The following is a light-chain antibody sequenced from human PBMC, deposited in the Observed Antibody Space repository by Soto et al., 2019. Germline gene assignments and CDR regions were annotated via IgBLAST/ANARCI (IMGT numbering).Light chain of an antibody. J-gene: IGLJ1*01. Sequence: QLVLTQPPSASGTPGQRVTISCSGGRTNIGSNTVNWYQQLPGAAPKVLIQNNNQRPSGVPDRFSGSKSGTSASLAISGLQSGDEADYYCGAWDDILNGYVFGFGTKVTVL. CDR1: RTNIGSNT. V-gene: IGLV1-44*01. CDR3: GAWDDILNGYV. CDR2: NNN.